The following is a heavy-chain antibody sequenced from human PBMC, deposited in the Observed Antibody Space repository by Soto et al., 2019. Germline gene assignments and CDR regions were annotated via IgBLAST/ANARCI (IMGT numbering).Heavy chain of an antibody. CDR2: IYPGDSDT. Sequence: PGGSLRLSFAASGFTFSSYAMSWVRQAPGKGLEWTGIIYPGDSDTRYSPSFQGQVTISADKSISTAYLQWSSLKASDTAMYYCARLILGATDAFDIWGQGTMVTVSS. J-gene: IGHJ3*02. CDR3: ARLILGATDAFDI. CDR1: GFTFSSYA. V-gene: IGHV5-51*01. D-gene: IGHD1-26*01.